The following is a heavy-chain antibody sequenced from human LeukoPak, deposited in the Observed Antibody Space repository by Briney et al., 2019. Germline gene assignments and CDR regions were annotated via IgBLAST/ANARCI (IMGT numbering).Heavy chain of an antibody. V-gene: IGHV3-30-3*01. CDR3: AKDRGNRQYSSSSMVDY. Sequence: PGRSLRLSCAASGFTFSSYAMHWVRQAPGKGLEWVAVISYDGSNKYYADSVKGRFTISRDNSKNTLYLQTNSLRAEDTAVYYCAKDRGNRQYSSSSMVDYWGQGTLVTVSS. CDR1: GFTFSSYA. J-gene: IGHJ4*02. CDR2: ISYDGSNK. D-gene: IGHD6-6*01.